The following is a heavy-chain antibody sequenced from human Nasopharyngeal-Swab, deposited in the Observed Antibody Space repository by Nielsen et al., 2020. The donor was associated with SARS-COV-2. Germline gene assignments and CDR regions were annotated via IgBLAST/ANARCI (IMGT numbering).Heavy chain of an antibody. V-gene: IGHV3-73*01. CDR2: IRCKGTSYAT. Sequence: GESLKISCAASGFIFSDSAIHWVRQASGKGLEWVGRIRCKGTSYATAYAASVKGRFTISRDDSKNTAYLQMNSLITEDTAVYYCTRCGGSCYTGKDYWGQGTLVTVSS. CDR1: GFIFSDSA. J-gene: IGHJ4*02. CDR3: TRCGGSCYTGKDY. D-gene: IGHD2-15*01.